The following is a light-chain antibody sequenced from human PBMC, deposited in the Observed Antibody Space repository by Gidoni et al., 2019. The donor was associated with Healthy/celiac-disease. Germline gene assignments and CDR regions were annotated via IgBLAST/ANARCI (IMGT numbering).Light chain of an antibody. CDR1: SSNIGAGYD. J-gene: IGLJ3*02. Sequence: QSVLPPPPSVSGAHGQRVTISYTGSSSNIGAGYDVHWYQQLPGTAPKLLIYGNSNRPSGVPDRFSGSKSGTAASMAITGLQAEDEADYYCQSYDSSLSGWVFGGGTKLTVL. CDR3: QSYDSSLSGWV. CDR2: GNS. V-gene: IGLV1-40*01.